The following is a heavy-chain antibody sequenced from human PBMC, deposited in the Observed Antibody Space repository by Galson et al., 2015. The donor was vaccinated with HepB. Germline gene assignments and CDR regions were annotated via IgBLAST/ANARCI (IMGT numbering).Heavy chain of an antibody. J-gene: IGHJ6*02. CDR3: ARECITIFGVVITHPLGGMDV. D-gene: IGHD3-3*01. Sequence: SVKVSCKASGGTFSSYAISWVRQAPGQGLEWMGGIIPIFGTANYAQKFQGRVTITADKSTSTAYMELSSLRSEDTAVYYCARECITIFGVVITHPLGGMDVWGQGTTVTVSS. V-gene: IGHV1-69*06. CDR1: GGTFSSYA. CDR2: IIPIFGTA.